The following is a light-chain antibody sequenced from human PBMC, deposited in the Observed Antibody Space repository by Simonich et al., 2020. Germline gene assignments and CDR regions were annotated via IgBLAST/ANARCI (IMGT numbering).Light chain of an antibody. CDR3: CSYAGSSNVV. J-gene: IGLJ2*01. CDR2: EGS. CDR1: SSDVGGYNY. Sequence: QSALTQPASVSGSPGQSITISCTGTSSDVGGYNYVSWYQQHPGKAPKLMIYEGSKRPSGVSNRFSGSKSGNTASLTSSGLQAEDEADYYCCSYAGSSNVVFGGGTKLTVL. V-gene: IGLV2-23*01.